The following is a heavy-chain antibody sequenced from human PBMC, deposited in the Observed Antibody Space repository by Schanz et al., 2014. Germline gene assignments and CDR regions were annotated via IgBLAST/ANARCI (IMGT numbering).Heavy chain of an antibody. CDR1: GFIFSSYS. D-gene: IGHD4-17*01. V-gene: IGHV3-48*02. Sequence: EVQLVESGGGLVQPGGSLRLSCEASGFIFSSYSMNWVRQAPGKGLEWVSYISSSSSTIYYADSVKGRFTISRDNAKNSLYLQMNSLRDEDTAVYYCAKAPYADYGYFHYWGQGTLVPVSS. CDR3: AKAPYADYGYFHY. J-gene: IGHJ4*02. CDR2: ISSSSSTI.